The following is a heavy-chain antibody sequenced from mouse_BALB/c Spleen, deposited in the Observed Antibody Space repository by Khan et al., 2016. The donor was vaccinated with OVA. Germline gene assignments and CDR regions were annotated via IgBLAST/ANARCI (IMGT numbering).Heavy chain of an antibody. V-gene: IGHV3-2*02. CDR3: ARRGDGYYGAMEY. CDR1: GYSITSDYA. D-gene: IGHD2-3*01. CDR2: ISYSGST. Sequence: EVQLQESGPGLVKPSQSLSLTCTVTGYSITSDYAWNWIRQFPGNKLEWMGYISYSGSTSYNPSLKSRISITRDTSKNQFFLQLNSVTTEDTATYNCARRGDGYYGAMEYWGQGTSVTVSS. J-gene: IGHJ4*01.